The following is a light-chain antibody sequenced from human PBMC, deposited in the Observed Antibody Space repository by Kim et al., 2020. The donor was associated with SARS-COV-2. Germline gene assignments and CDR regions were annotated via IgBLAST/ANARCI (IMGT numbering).Light chain of an antibody. CDR2: EPS. CDR1: QSVGSD. Sequence: SLPPREAPTPSWRASQSVGSDSGRNQKKAGLPPRLLMYEPSRRPAGLPGRFGGGGGGTDFTLTISSLEPEVWAFYFCQQSSGSPSFGGGTKVDIK. CDR3: QQSSGSPS. J-gene: IGKJ4*01. V-gene: IGKV3-11*01.